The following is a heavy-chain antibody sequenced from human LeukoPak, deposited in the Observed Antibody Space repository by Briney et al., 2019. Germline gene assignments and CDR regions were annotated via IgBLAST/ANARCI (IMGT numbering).Heavy chain of an antibody. V-gene: IGHV4-59*01. D-gene: IGHD2-2*01. Sequence: SETLSLTCAVYGGSFSGYYWSWIRQPPGKGLEWIGYIYYSGSTNYNPSLKSRVTISVDTSKNQFSLKLSSVTAADTAMYYCASLGYCSSTSCFPDVWGQGTTVTVSS. CDR2: IYYSGST. CDR3: ASLGYCSSTSCFPDV. CDR1: GGSFSGYY. J-gene: IGHJ6*02.